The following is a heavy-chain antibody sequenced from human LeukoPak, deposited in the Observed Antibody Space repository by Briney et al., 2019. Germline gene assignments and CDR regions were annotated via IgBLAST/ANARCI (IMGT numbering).Heavy chain of an antibody. D-gene: IGHD5-12*01. CDR1: GYTFTSYD. CDR3: ARTYSGYDYAFDI. Sequence: ASVTVSRKASGYTFTSYDINWVRQAPGQGLEWMGWMNPKSGNTDYAHHFHATVTMTRNTSISTAYMELSSLTSEDTAVYYCARTYSGYDYAFDIWGQGTMVTVSS. J-gene: IGHJ3*02. CDR2: MNPKSGNT. V-gene: IGHV1-8*01.